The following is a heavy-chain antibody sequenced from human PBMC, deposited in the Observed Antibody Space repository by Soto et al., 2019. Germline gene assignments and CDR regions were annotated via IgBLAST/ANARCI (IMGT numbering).Heavy chain of an antibody. V-gene: IGHV4-59*01. D-gene: IGHD3-10*01. CDR1: GGSISSYY. Sequence: SETLSLTCTVSGGSISSYYWSWTRQPPGKGLEWIGYIYYSGSTNYNPSLKSRVTISVDTSKNQFSLKLSSVTAADTAVYYCASSGEVTYYFVYWGQGTLVTVSS. CDR2: IYYSGST. J-gene: IGHJ4*02. CDR3: ASSGEVTYYFVY.